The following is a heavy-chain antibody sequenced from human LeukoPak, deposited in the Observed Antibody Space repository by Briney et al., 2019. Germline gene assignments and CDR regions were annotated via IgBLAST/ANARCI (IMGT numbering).Heavy chain of an antibody. CDR3: SKVQLERLYYYYYGMDV. V-gene: IGHV3-30*18. J-gene: IGHJ6*02. CDR2: ISYDGSNK. CDR1: GFTFSSYG. D-gene: IGHD1-1*01. Sequence: GGSLRLSCAASGFTFSSYGMHWVRQAPGKGLEWVAVISYDGSNKYYADSVKGRFTISRDNSKNTLYLQMNSLGAEDTAVYYCSKVQLERLYYYYYGMDVWGQGTTVTVSS.